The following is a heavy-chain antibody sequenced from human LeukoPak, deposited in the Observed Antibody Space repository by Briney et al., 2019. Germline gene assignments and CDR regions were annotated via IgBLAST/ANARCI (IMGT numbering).Heavy chain of an antibody. D-gene: IGHD5-24*01. CDR2: INHSGST. J-gene: IGHJ5*02. CDR3: ARDGLNWFDP. CDR1: GGSFSGYY. Sequence: SETLSLTCAVYGGSFSGYYWSWIRQPPGKGLEWIGEINHSGSTNYNPSLKSRVTISVDTSKNQFSLKLSSVTAADTAVYYCARDGLNWFDPWGQGTLVTVSS. V-gene: IGHV4-34*01.